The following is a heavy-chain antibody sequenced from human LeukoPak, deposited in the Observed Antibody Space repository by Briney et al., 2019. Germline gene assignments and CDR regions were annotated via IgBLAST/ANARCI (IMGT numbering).Heavy chain of an antibody. J-gene: IGHJ6*03. D-gene: IGHD4-17*01. CDR3: ARGPIYGDYYYYYMDV. Sequence: ASVKVSCKASGYTFTGYYMHWVRQAPGQGLEWMGWINPNSGGTNYAQKFQGRVTMTRDTSISTAYMELSRLRSDETAVYYWARGPIYGDYYYYYMDVWGKGTTVTVSS. CDR2: INPNSGGT. CDR1: GYTFTGYY. V-gene: IGHV1-2*02.